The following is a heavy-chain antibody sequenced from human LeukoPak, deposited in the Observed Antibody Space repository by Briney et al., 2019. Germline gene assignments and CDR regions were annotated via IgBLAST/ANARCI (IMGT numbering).Heavy chain of an antibody. CDR2: IGTAGDT. CDR1: GFTFSSYD. CDR3: AKSDWNYSDAFDI. V-gene: IGHV3-13*01. J-gene: IGHJ3*02. D-gene: IGHD1-7*01. Sequence: GGSLRLSCAASGFTFSSYDMHWVRQATGKGLEWVSGIGTAGDTYYPGSVKGRFTISRDNSKNTLYLQMNSLRAEDTAVYYCAKSDWNYSDAFDIWGQGTMVTVSS.